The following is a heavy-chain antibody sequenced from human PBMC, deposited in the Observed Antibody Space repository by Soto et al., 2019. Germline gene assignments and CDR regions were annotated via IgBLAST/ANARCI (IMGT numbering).Heavy chain of an antibody. D-gene: IGHD2-21*02. CDR1: GFTFSSYW. Sequence: GGSLRLSCAASGFTFSSYWMHWVRQAPGKGLVWVSRINSDGSSTSYADSVKGRFTISRDNAKNTLYLQMNSLRAEDTAVYYCAREPSSAYCGGDCYSFEFDYWGQGTLVTVSS. CDR3: AREPSSAYCGGDCYSFEFDY. V-gene: IGHV3-74*01. J-gene: IGHJ4*02. CDR2: INSDGSST.